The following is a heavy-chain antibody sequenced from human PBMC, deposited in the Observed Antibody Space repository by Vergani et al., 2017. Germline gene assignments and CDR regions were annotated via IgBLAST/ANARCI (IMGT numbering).Heavy chain of an antibody. J-gene: IGHJ5*02. CDR2: ISAYNGNT. D-gene: IGHD3-3*01. CDR3: ARVDGDYDFWSGYYTGGWFDP. Sequence: QVQLVQSGAEVKKPGASVKVSCKASGYTFTSYGISWVRQAPGQGLEWMGWISAYNGNTNYAQKLQGRVTMTTDTSTSTAYMGLRSLRSDDTAVYYCARVDGDYDFWSGYYTGGWFDPWGQGTLVTVSS. V-gene: IGHV1-18*04. CDR1: GYTFTSYG.